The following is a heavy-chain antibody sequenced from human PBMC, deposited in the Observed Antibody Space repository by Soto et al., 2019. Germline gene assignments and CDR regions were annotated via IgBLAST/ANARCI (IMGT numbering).Heavy chain of an antibody. CDR1: GFSLSDGRMG. V-gene: IGHV2-26*01. Sequence: SGPALVNPTETLTLTCTVSGFSLSDGRMGVSWIRQPPGKALEWLANTFAHDEKSYSASLRGRVSISRDTSKSQVVLTLTNIDPVDTGTYYCARKLGTNFDYWGQGTLVTV. CDR2: TFAHDEK. J-gene: IGHJ4*02. D-gene: IGHD5-12*01. CDR3: ARKLGTNFDY.